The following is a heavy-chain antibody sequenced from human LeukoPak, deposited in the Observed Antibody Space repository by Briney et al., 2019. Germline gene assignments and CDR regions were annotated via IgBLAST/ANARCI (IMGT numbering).Heavy chain of an antibody. CDR1: GFTFSTYA. CDR2: ISDGGDNT. J-gene: IGHJ5*02. CDR3: ARAGATVTTNYFDP. D-gene: IGHD4-11*01. V-gene: IGHV3-23*01. Sequence: GGSLRLSCAASGFTFSTYAMNWVRQAPGKGLEWVSLISDGGDNTYYADSVKGQFTISRDNSKNTVSLQMSSLRADDTAVYYCARAGATVTTNYFDPWGQGTLVTVSS.